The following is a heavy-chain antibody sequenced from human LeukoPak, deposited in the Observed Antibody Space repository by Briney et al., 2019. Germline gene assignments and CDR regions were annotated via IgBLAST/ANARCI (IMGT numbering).Heavy chain of an antibody. CDR3: ARHFYRVTTPAFDI. J-gene: IGHJ3*02. Sequence: SETLSLTCTVSGGSISSYYWSWIRQPPGKGLEWIGYIYYSGSTNYNPSLKSRVTISVDTSKNQFSLKLSSVTAADTAVYYCARHFYRVTTPAFDIWGQGTMVTVSS. D-gene: IGHD4-17*01. V-gene: IGHV4-59*08. CDR2: IYYSGST. CDR1: GGSISSYY.